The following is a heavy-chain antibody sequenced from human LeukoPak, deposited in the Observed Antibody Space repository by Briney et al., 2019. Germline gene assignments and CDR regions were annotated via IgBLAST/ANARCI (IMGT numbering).Heavy chain of an antibody. CDR2: ISYDGYNK. CDR1: GFTVSSYA. D-gene: IGHD1-1*01. CDR3: ARDVTTFLLPNAYAFDI. J-gene: IGHJ3*02. V-gene: IGHV3-30*04. Sequence: GRSLRLSCAAPGFTVSSYAIHWVRQAPGKGLEWVASISYDGYNKYYVDSVRGRFTLSRDISENTLYLQMNSLRADDTAVYYCARDVTTFLLPNAYAFDIWGQGTMVTVSS.